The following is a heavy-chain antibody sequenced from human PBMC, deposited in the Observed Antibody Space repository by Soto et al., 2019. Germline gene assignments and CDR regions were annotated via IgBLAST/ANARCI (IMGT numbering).Heavy chain of an antibody. CDR3: ARARYYGSGTYYCDY. CDR1: GFTFTDYS. V-gene: IGHV3-11*01. J-gene: IGHJ4*02. Sequence: QVQLVESGGGLVKPGGSLRLSCAASGFTFTDYSMSWIRQAPGKGLEWVSYISSSGSTMYYADSVKGRFTISRDNAKNSLYLQMNSLRAEDTAVYYCARARYYGSGTYYCDYWGQGTLVTVSS. D-gene: IGHD3-10*01. CDR2: ISSSGSTM.